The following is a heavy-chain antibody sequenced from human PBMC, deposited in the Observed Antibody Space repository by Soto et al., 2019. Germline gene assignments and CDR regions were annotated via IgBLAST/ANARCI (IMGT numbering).Heavy chain of an antibody. CDR1: GGSISTYY. CDR3: ARASGCSGDSCAFDP. Sequence: QVQLQESGPGLVKPSETLSLTCTVSGGSISTYYWSWIRQPPGKGLEWIGYIYYTGSTNYNPSLKSPVTISVDTSKNQFSLKLSSVTAADTAVYYCARASGCSGDSCAFDPWGQGTLVTVSS. J-gene: IGHJ5*02. CDR2: IYYTGST. D-gene: IGHD2-15*01. V-gene: IGHV4-59*01.